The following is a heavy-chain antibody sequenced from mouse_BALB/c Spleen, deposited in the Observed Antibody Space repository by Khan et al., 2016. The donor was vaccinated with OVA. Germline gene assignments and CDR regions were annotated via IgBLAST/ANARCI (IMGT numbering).Heavy chain of an antibody. CDR3: TREGVGGSSFAY. V-gene: IGHV1-69*02. CDR2: IYPSDSYT. J-gene: IGHJ3*01. D-gene: IGHD1-1*02. CDR1: GYTFTNYW. Sequence: VQLQQSGIELVRPGASVKLSCKASGYTFTNYWINWVKQRPGQGLEWIGNIYPSDSYTNYNQRFKDKATLTVDKSSSTAYLLLTRPTSEDSAVYYCTREGVGGSSFAYWGQGTLVTVSA.